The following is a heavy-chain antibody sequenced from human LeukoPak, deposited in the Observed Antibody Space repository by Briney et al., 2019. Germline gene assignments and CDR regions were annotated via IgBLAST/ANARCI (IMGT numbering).Heavy chain of an antibody. D-gene: IGHD4-17*01. CDR3: ARGSYGDYAGY. J-gene: IGHJ4*02. V-gene: IGHV1-69*04. CDR1: GGTFSSYA. CDR2: IIPILGIA. Sequence: SVTVSFTASGGTFSSYAISWVRQAPGQGLEWMGRIIPILGIANYAQKFQGRVTITADKSTSTAYMELSSLRSEDTAVYYCARGSYGDYAGYWGQGTLVTVSS.